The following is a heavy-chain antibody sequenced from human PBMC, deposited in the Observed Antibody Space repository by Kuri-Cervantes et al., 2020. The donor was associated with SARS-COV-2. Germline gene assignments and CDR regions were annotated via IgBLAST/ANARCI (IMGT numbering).Heavy chain of an antibody. CDR1: GGSISSSSYY. CDR3: AGFTIFGVVTST. J-gene: IGHJ4*02. CDR2: IYYRGST. Sequence: GSLRLSCSVSGGSISSSSYYWGWIRQPPGKGLEWIGSIYYRGSTYYTPSLKSRVTMPVDTSKNQFSLKLSSVTAADTAVYYCAGFTIFGVVTSTWGQGTLVTVSS. D-gene: IGHD3-3*01. V-gene: IGHV4-39*01.